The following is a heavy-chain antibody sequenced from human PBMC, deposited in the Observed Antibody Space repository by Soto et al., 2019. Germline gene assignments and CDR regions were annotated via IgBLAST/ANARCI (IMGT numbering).Heavy chain of an antibody. CDR2: IIPIDGIV. D-gene: IGHD1-26*01. J-gene: IGHJ4*02. CDR3: ATSTSGSYGGDY. Sequence: QVQLVQSGAEVKKPGSSVKVSCKASGGTFSTYTVTWVRQAPGQGLEWMGRIIPIDGIVNYAQKFQGRVTITADKSTSIAYMELSSLRSEDTAVYYCATSTSGSYGGDYWSQGPLVTVSS. CDR1: GGTFSTYT. V-gene: IGHV1-69*02.